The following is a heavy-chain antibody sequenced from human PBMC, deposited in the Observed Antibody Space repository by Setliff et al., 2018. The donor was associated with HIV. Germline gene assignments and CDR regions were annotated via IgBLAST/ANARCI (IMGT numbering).Heavy chain of an antibody. J-gene: IGHJ4*02. CDR1: GFMFSSYE. D-gene: IGHD3-9*01. Sequence: GESLTISCAASGFMFSSYEMNWVRQAPGKGLEWVSYISGGGRTIYHADSVKGRFTISRDNTKSSLYLQMNSLRAEDTAVYYCARFSTGYALFDYWGQGVLVTVSS. V-gene: IGHV3-48*03. CDR3: ARFSTGYALFDY. CDR2: ISGGGRTI.